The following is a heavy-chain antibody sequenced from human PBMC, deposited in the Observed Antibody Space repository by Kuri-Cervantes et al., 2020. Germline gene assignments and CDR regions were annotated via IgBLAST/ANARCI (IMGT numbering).Heavy chain of an antibody. V-gene: IGHV4-59*13. Sequence: ESLKISCTVSGGSISSYYWSWIRQPPGKGLEWIGYIYYSGSTNYNPSLKSRVTISVDTSKNQFSLKLSSVTAADTAVYYCARTHYYGSGSYTQRDYWGQGTLVTVSS. CDR2: IYYSGST. J-gene: IGHJ4*02. CDR1: GGSISSYY. D-gene: IGHD3-10*01. CDR3: ARTHYYGSGSYTQRDY.